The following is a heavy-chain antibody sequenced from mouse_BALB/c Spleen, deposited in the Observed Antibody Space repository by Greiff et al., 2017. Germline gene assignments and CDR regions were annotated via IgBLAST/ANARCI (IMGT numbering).Heavy chain of an antibody. J-gene: IGHJ3*01. CDR3: ARNWEAWFAY. Sequence: VQLQQSGAELVRPGTSVKVSCKASGYAFTNYLIEWVKQRPGQGLEWIGVINPGSGGTNYNQKFKDKAILTVDKSSSTAYMQLSSLTSEDSAVYYCARNWEAWFAYWGQGTLVTVSA. CDR2: INPGSGGT. CDR1: GYAFTNYL. D-gene: IGHD4-1*01. V-gene: IGHV1-54*01.